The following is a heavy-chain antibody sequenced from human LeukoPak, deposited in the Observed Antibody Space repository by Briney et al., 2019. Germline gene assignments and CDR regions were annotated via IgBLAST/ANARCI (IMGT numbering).Heavy chain of an antibody. V-gene: IGHV3-7*01. J-gene: IGHJ4*02. D-gene: IGHD5-24*01. CDR3: ARDLERWLQLYYFDY. CDR1: GFTFSTYW. Sequence: GGSLRLSCAASGFTFSTYWMSWVRQAPGKGLEWVASIKQDGSEKYYVDSVKGRFTISRDNAKNSLYLQMNSLRAEDTAVYYCARDLERWLQLYYFDYWGQGTLVTVSS. CDR2: IKQDGSEK.